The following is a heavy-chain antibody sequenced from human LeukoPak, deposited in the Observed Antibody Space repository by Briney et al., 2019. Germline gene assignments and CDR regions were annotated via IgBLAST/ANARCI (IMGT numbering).Heavy chain of an antibody. Sequence: PSETLSLTCGVSGGSISSTNWWSWVRQPPGQGLEWIGEISLSGVTNYNPSLKSRVTMSLDRSKNHLSLTLTSVTAADTAVYFCARAEGSGSGAYTLDYWGQGILVTVSS. V-gene: IGHV4-4*02. J-gene: IGHJ4*02. CDR3: ARAEGSGSGAYTLDY. CDR2: ISLSGVT. CDR1: GGSISSTNW. D-gene: IGHD3-10*01.